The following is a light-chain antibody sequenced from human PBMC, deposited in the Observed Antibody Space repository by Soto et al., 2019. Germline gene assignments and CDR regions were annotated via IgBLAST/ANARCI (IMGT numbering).Light chain of an antibody. Sequence: QSALTQPASVSGSPGQSITISCTGTSSDVGGYNYVSWYQQHPDKAPKLMIYEVSNRPSGVSNLFSGFKSGNTASLTISGLQAEDEADYYCSSYTSSSSVVFGGGTKLTVL. J-gene: IGLJ2*01. V-gene: IGLV2-14*01. CDR1: SSDVGGYNY. CDR3: SSYTSSSSVV. CDR2: EVS.